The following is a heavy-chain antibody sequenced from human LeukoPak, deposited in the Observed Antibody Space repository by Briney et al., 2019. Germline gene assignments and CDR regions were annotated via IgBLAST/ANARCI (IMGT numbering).Heavy chain of an antibody. Sequence: GGSLRLSCAASGFTFSSYEMNWVRQAPGKGLEWVSYISSSGSTIYYADSVKGRFTISRDNAKNSLYLQMNSLRAEDTAAYYCAREGGGYSSGWYRYFDYRGQGTLVTVSS. CDR1: GFTFSSYE. V-gene: IGHV3-48*03. D-gene: IGHD6-19*01. CDR3: AREGGGYSSGWYRYFDY. J-gene: IGHJ4*02. CDR2: ISSSGSTI.